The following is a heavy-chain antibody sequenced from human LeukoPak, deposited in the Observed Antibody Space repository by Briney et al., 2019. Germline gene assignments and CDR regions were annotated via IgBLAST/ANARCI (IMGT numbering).Heavy chain of an antibody. CDR2: MNSDGSRT. J-gene: IGHJ6*03. CDR3: ARGGFPVHYYYMDV. D-gene: IGHD5-12*01. CDR1: GFTFSSYW. Sequence: GGSLRLSCAASGFTFSSYWMHWVRQAPGKGLVWVSGMNSDGSRTSYADSVKGRFTISRDNAKHTRSLQMNSLRVEDTAVYYCARGGFPVHYYYMDVWGKGTTVTISS. V-gene: IGHV3-74*01.